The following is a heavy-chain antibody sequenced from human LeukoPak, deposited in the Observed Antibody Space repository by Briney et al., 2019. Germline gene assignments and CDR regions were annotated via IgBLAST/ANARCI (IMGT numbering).Heavy chain of an antibody. V-gene: IGHV3-15*01. Sequence: GGSLRLSWVASGFTFTNAWMSWVRLAPGKGKGLVGLRTSESDGGTRDYGAPAKGRFTISRDDSKNTLYLQMNSLKTEDTAVYYCATYRLWAVAGGVLADYWGQGTRVTVSS. J-gene: IGHJ4*02. CDR2: RTSESDGGTR. D-gene: IGHD6-19*01. CDR3: ATYRLWAVAGGVLADY. CDR1: GFTFTNAW.